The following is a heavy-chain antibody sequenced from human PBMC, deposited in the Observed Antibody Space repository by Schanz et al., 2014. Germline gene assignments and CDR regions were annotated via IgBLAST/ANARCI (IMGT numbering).Heavy chain of an antibody. V-gene: IGHV3-74*02. Sequence: EVQLVESGGGLIQPGGSLRLSCAASGFGFSSYSMNWVRQAPGKGLEWVSAISGRDGSSTSYADSVKGRFTISRDNAKNTLYLQMNSLRAEDTAVYYCARPALWFGDNCFDPWGQGTLVAVSS. CDR2: ISGRDGSST. CDR1: GFGFSSYS. J-gene: IGHJ5*02. CDR3: ARPALWFGDNCFDP. D-gene: IGHD3-10*01.